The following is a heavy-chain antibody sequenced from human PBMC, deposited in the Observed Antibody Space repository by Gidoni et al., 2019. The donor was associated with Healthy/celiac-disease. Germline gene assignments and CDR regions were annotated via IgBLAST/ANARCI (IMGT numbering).Heavy chain of an antibody. V-gene: IGHV3-23*01. CDR3: AKGAFMITFGGVIVDY. J-gene: IGHJ4*02. D-gene: IGHD3-16*02. CDR2: ISGSGGST. Sequence: EVQLLATGGGLVQPGGSLRLLWAASGFTLSSYAMRWVRRAPGKGLEWVSAISGSGGSTYYADSVKGRFTISRDNSKNTLYLQMNSLRAEDTAVYYCAKGAFMITFGGVIVDYWGQGTLVTVSS. CDR1: GFTLSSYA.